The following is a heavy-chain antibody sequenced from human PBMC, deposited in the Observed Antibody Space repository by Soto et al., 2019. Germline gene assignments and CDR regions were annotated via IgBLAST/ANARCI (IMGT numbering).Heavy chain of an antibody. CDR3: ARDIVVVVAATPSWFDP. V-gene: IGHV1-69*08. D-gene: IGHD2-15*01. CDR1: GGTFSSYT. Sequence: QVQLVQSGAEVKKPGSSVKVSCKASGGTFSSYTISWVRQAPGQGLEWMGRIIPILGIANYAQKFQGRVTITADKSTSTADMELSSLRSEDTAVYYCARDIVVVVAATPSWFDPWGQGTLVTVSS. CDR2: IIPILGIA. J-gene: IGHJ5*02.